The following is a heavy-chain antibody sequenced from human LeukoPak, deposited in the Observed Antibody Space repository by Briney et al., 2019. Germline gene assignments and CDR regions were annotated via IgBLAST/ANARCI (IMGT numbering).Heavy chain of an antibody. CDR2: INPNSGGT. CDR1: GYTFTDYY. J-gene: IGHJ5*02. V-gene: IGHV1-2*02. CDR3: ARVVVPPAIRGKWFDP. Sequence: ASVMVSCKTSGYTFTDYYIHWVRQAPGQGLEWMGWINPNSGGTNYAQKFQGRVTMSRDTSISTVYMELSRLRSDDTAEYYCARVVVPPAIRGKWFDPWGQGTLVTVSS. D-gene: IGHD2-2*02.